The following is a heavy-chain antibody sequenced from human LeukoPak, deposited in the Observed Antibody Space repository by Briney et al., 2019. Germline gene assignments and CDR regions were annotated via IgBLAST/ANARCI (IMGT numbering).Heavy chain of an antibody. Sequence: GGSLRLSXAASGFTFSSYSMNWVGQAPGKGLEWVSSISSSSSYIYYADSVKGRFTISRDNAKNSLYLQMNSLRAEDTAVYYCSRSIHGYSYGYVRWGQGTLVTVSS. CDR2: ISSSSSYI. D-gene: IGHD5-18*01. CDR3: SRSIHGYSYGYVR. CDR1: GFTFSSYS. V-gene: IGHV3-21*01. J-gene: IGHJ4*02.